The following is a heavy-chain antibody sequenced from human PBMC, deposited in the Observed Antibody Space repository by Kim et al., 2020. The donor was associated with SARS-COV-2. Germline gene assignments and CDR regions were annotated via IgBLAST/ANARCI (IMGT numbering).Heavy chain of an antibody. Sequence: GSLRLSCAASGFTFSDHYIDWVRQAPGKGLEWVGRSRNKANSYTTEYAASVKGRFTTSRDDSKNSLYLQMNSLKTEDTAVYYCARILTRGGYFYDFWGQG. J-gene: IGHJ4*02. CDR3: ARILTRGGYFYDF. V-gene: IGHV3-72*01. CDR1: GFTFSDHY. CDR2: SRNKANSYTT. D-gene: IGHD2-15*01.